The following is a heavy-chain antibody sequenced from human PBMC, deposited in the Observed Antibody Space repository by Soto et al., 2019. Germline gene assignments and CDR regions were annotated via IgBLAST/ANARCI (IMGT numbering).Heavy chain of an antibody. CDR2: IWYDGSNT. V-gene: IGHV3-33*01. J-gene: IGHJ4*02. CDR1: GFTFSYYG. CDR3: VRDDYASFPGSSAAY. Sequence: QVQLVESGGGVVQPGRSLRLSCAASGFTFSYYGMHWVRQAPGKGLEWVGIIWYDGSNTYYADSVKGRFTISRDNSKNTVFLQMNSLRVEYTGVYGCVRDDYASFPGSSAAYWGQGTLVSVSP. D-gene: IGHD4-17*01.